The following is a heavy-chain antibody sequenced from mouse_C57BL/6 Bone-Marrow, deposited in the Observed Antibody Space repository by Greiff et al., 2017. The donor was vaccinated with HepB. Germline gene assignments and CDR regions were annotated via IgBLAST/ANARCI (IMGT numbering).Heavy chain of an antibody. D-gene: IGHD1-1*01. CDR1: GYTFTSYW. V-gene: IGHV1-64*01. CDR3: AGHYYYGSSYDAMDY. CDR2: IHPNSGST. J-gene: IGHJ4*01. Sequence: QVQLQQPGAELVKPGASVKLSCKASGYTFTSYWMHWVKQRPGQGLEWIGMIHPNSGSTNYNEKFKSKATLTVDKSSSTAYMQLSSLTSEDSAVYYCAGHYYYGSSYDAMDYWGQGTSVTGSS.